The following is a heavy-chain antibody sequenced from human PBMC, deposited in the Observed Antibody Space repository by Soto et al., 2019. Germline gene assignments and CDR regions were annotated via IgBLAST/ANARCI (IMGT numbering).Heavy chain of an antibody. J-gene: IGHJ4*02. CDR3: AKGGKFADS. V-gene: IGHV3-23*01. Sequence: EVQLLESGGALVLPGGSLRLSCAASGFTFSNYAMSWVRQAPGKGLEWVSAIGGAATSTYFADSVKGRFTVSRDNSKNIPYLYMNSLGVADTALYYCAKGGKFADSWGQGTLVTVSS. CDR1: GFTFSNYA. CDR2: IGGAATST.